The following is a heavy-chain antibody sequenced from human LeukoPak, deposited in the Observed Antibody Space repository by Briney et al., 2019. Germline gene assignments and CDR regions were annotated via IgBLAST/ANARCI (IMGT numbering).Heavy chain of an antibody. Sequence: GGSLRLSCAASGFTFSSYEMNWVRQAPGKGLEWVSYISSGSTIYYADSVKGRFTISRDNAKNSLYLQMNSLRAEDTAVYYCARDEAMGDYYFDYWGQGTLVTVSS. CDR1: GFTFSSYE. CDR3: ARDEAMGDYYFDY. V-gene: IGHV3-48*03. J-gene: IGHJ4*02. D-gene: IGHD3-16*01. CDR2: ISSGSTI.